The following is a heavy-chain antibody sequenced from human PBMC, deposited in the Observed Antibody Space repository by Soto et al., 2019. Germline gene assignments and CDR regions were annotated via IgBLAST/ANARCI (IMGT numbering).Heavy chain of an antibody. CDR1: GGSLSDYF. CDR2: INHLGSI. D-gene: IGHD2-21*01. Sequence: SETLSLTCVVSGGSLSDYFWSWIRQPPGMALEWIGEINHLGSINYNPSLKSRVTMSVDTSKNQFSLTLNSATAADTATYYCARGGISHWAYFYYMDVWDRGTAVTVSS. J-gene: IGHJ6*03. V-gene: IGHV4-34*01. CDR3: ARGGISHWAYFYYMDV.